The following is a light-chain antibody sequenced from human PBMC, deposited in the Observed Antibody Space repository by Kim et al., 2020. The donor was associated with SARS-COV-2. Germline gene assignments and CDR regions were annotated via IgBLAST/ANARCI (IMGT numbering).Light chain of an antibody. J-gene: IGKJ4*01. CDR3: QQYVDTPPG. CDR1: QRVLNTSNNKNY. V-gene: IGKV4-1*01. CDR2: WAS. Sequence: DIVMTQSPDSLAVSLGERASINCKSSQRVLNTSNNKNYVAWYQQKPGQPPKLLIYWASIRESGVPDRFSGSGSGTDFTFSISSLQAEDVAVYYCQQYVDTPPGFGGGTKVDIK.